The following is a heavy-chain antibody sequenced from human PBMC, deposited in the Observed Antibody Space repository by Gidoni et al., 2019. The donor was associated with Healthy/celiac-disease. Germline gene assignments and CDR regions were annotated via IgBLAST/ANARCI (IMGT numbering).Heavy chain of an antibody. V-gene: IGHV3-53*01. D-gene: IGHD2-21*02. Sequence: EVQLVESGGGLIQPGGSLRLSCEASGFTVSSNYMSWVRQAPGKGLEWVSVIYSGGSTYYADSVKGRFTISRDNSKNTLYLQMNSLRAEDTAVYYCARLAYCGGDCYSGFDYWSQGTLVTVSS. J-gene: IGHJ4*02. CDR1: GFTVSSNY. CDR3: ARLAYCGGDCYSGFDY. CDR2: IYSGGST.